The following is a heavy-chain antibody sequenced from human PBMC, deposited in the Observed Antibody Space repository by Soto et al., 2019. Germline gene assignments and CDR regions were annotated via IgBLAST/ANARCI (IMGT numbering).Heavy chain of an antibody. CDR2: IYLNDNY. Sequence: SGPTLVNPTQTLTLTCTFSGFSLSTNGVAGGWIRQPPGKALEWLALIYLNDNYRYSPSLQSRVTITKDTSKNQVVLTMTNMDPVDTATYYCAHSRGDGANFYFDYWGQGTLVTVS. D-gene: IGHD1-1*01. CDR1: GFSLSTNGVA. V-gene: IGHV2-5*01. CDR3: AHSRGDGANFYFDY. J-gene: IGHJ4*02.